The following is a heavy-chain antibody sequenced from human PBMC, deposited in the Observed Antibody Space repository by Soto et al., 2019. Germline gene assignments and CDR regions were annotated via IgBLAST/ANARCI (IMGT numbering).Heavy chain of an antibody. Sequence: QVPLVQSGAEVKKPGSSVTVSCKASGGTFSSYAIHWVRQAPGQGLAWMGGIIPMYGPAKYAQRFQGRVTITADESTTTVYMELTSLTSQDTAVYYCARVTSMVRGVIDTWFDPWGHGTLVTVSS. CDR3: ARVTSMVRGVIDTWFDP. J-gene: IGHJ5*02. CDR2: IIPMYGPA. D-gene: IGHD3-10*01. V-gene: IGHV1-69*01. CDR1: GGTFSSYA.